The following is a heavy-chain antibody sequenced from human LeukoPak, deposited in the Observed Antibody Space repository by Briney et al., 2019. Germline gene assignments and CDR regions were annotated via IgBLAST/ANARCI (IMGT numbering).Heavy chain of an antibody. Sequence: SETLSLTCTVSGGSISSYYWSCIRQPAGKGLEWIGRIYTSGSTNYNPSLKSRVTMSVDTSKNQFSLKLSSVTAADTAVYYCARSNRGSSPNYYYYMDVWGKGTTVTVSS. J-gene: IGHJ6*03. D-gene: IGHD6-6*01. V-gene: IGHV4-4*07. CDR3: ARSNRGSSPNYYYYMDV. CDR2: IYTSGST. CDR1: GGSISSYY.